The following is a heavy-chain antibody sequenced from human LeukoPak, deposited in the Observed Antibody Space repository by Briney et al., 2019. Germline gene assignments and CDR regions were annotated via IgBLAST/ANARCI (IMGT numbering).Heavy chain of an antibody. CDR3: AKDPGLGYCSGGSCYYFDY. CDR1: GFTFNSYV. Sequence: GSLRLSCVASGFTFNSYVMSWVRQAPGKGLEWVSAISGSGGSTYYADSVKGRFTISRDNSKNTLYLQMNSLRAEDTAVYYCAKDPGLGYCSGGSCYYFDYWGQGTLVTVSS. J-gene: IGHJ4*02. D-gene: IGHD2-15*01. CDR2: ISGSGGST. V-gene: IGHV3-23*01.